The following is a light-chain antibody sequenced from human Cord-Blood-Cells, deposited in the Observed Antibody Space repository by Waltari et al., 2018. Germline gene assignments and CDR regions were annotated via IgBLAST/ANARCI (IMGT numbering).Light chain of an antibody. CDR3: QSADSSGTYPV. Sequence: SYELTQPPSVSVSPGQTARITCSGDALPKQYAYWYQQKPGQAPVLVIYKDSERPSGIPVRFSGSSSGTTVTLTISGGQAEDEADYYCQSADSSGTYPVFGGGTKLTVL. CDR1: ALPKQY. V-gene: IGLV3-25*03. CDR2: KDS. J-gene: IGLJ3*02.